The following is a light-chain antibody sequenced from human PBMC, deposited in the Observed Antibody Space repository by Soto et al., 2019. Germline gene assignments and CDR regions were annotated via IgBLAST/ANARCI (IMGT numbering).Light chain of an antibody. CDR1: QGISSY. CDR2: AAS. V-gene: IGKV1-9*01. CDR3: QQLNSYPLLT. J-gene: IGKJ4*01. Sequence: DIQLTQSPSFLSASVGDRVTITCRASQGISSYLAWYQQKPGKAPKLLIYAASTLQSGVPSRFSGSGSGTEFTLTISSLQPEDFATYYCQQLNSYPLLTFGGGTKLKIK.